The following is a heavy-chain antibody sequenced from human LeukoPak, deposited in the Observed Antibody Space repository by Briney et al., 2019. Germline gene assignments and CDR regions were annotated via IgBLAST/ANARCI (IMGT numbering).Heavy chain of an antibody. Sequence: AETLSLTCTASGGTISSYYWSWIRQPPGKGLEWIGHIYYSGSNNYYPSFKSRVAISVDTSKNQFSLKLSAVTAADTAVYYCARDSRSGGSRWFDPWGPGTLVTVSS. D-gene: IGHD3-16*01. CDR1: GGTISSYY. J-gene: IGHJ5*02. V-gene: IGHV4-59*01. CDR3: ARDSRSGGSRWFDP. CDR2: IYYSGSN.